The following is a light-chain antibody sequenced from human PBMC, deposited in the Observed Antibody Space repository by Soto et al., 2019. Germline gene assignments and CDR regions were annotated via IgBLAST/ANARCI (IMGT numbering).Light chain of an antibody. CDR1: SSNIGAGYD. V-gene: IGLV1-40*01. J-gene: IGLJ1*01. Sequence: QSVLTQPPSVSGAPGQRVTISCTGSSSNIGAGYDVHWYQQLPGTAPKLLIYGNSNRPSGVPDRFSGSKSGTSASLAITGLQAEDEADYYCQFYDSSLGGSGVFGNWAKVTVL. CDR3: QFYDSSLGGSGV. CDR2: GNS.